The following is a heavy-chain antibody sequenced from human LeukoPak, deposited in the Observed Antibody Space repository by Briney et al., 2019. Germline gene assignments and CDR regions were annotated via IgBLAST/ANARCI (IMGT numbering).Heavy chain of an antibody. CDR1: GGSFSGYY. CDR2: INHSGST. J-gene: IGHJ4*02. D-gene: IGHD2-2*01. Sequence: SETLSLTCAVYGGSFSGYYWSWIRQPPGKGLEWIGEINHSGSTNYNPSLKSRVTISVDTSKNQFSLKLSSVTAADTAVYYCAKGYCSSTSCAAWYFDHWGQGTLVTVSS. V-gene: IGHV4-34*01. CDR3: AKGYCSSTSCAAWYFDH.